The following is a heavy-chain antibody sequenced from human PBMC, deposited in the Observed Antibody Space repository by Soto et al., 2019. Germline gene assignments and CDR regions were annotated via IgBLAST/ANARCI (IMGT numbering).Heavy chain of an antibody. D-gene: IGHD3-16*01. CDR2: TSYDGSNN. CDR1: GFMFKSYV. V-gene: IGHV3-30*19. CDR3: ARWGTTGGFDL. Sequence: QLQLVESGGGVVQPGTSLRLSCAASGFMFKSYVMHWVRQAPGKGLEWVALTSYDGSNNYYGDSVKGRFTVSRDNSKNTLHLQMDRVRPEDAALYYCARWGTTGGFDLWGQGTLVSVSS. J-gene: IGHJ5*02.